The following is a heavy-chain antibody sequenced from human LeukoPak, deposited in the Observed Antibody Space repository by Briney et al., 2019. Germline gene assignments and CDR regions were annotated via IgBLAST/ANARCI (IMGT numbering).Heavy chain of an antibody. V-gene: IGHV4-59*01. J-gene: IGHJ1*01. D-gene: IGHD6-6*01. CDR1: GGSISTYY. CDR2: IYHSGST. Sequence: SETLSLTCTVSGGSISTYYWNWIRQPPGKGLEWIGYIYHSGSTNYNPSLQSRVTLSVDTSKNQFSLNLNSVTAADTAVYYCARGGAARLHFQNWGQGTLVTVSS. CDR3: ARGGAARLHFQN.